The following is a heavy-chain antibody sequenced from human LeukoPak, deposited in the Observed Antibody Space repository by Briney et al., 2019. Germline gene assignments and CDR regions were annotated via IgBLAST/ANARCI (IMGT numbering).Heavy chain of an antibody. D-gene: IGHD6-19*01. CDR2: FIHSGSI. J-gene: IGHJ3*02. Sequence: GSLRLSCLASGFTFSSYAMDWVRQSPGKGLEWIGEFIHSGSINYNPSLKSRVTISLDTSTNHFSLKLSSVTAADTAVYYCARVEQLQEVVDAFDIWGQGTMVTVSS. CDR3: ARVEQLQEVVDAFDI. V-gene: IGHV4-34*12. CDR1: GFTFSSYA.